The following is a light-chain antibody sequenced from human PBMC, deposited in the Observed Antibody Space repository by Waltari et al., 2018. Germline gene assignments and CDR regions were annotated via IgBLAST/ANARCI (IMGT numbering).Light chain of an antibody. V-gene: IGLV2-11*01. CDR3: CSYAGRYTSV. CDR2: DVN. J-gene: IGLJ2*01. CDR1: SRDVGAYNF. Sequence: QSALTQPRSVSGSPGQSVIISCSGTSRDVGAYNFVSWYHQHPAKVPKIIIFDVNRRPSGVPYRFSGSKSGNTASLTISGLQTEDEADYYCCSYAGRYTSVFGGGTKVTVL.